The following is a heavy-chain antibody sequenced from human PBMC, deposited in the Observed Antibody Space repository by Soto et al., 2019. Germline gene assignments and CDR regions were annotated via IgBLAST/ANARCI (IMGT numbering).Heavy chain of an antibody. D-gene: IGHD6-19*01. CDR2: ISGRSGDT. J-gene: IGHJ4*02. CDR1: GFAFSMYA. V-gene: IGHV3-23*01. CDR3: AKHPSGLVYMGSHVFDY. Sequence: GGSLRLSCAASGFAFSMYAMSWVRQAPGKGLEWVSSISGRSGDTDYADSVKGRFTISRDNSKNTLYVQMSGLRAEDTAVYFCAKHPSGLVYMGSHVFDYWGQGILVTVSS.